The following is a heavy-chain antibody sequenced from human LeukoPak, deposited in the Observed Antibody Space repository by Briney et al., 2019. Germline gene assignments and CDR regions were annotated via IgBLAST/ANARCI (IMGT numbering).Heavy chain of an antibody. CDR1: GFTSDDYA. CDR3: AVYDSSGYRNFDY. CDR2: ISWNSGSI. Sequence: GGSLRLSCAASGFTSDDYAMHWVRQAPGKGLEWVSGISWNSGSIGYADSVKGRFTISRDNAKNSLYLQMNSLRAEDTALYYCAVYDSSGYRNFDYWGQGTLVTVSS. J-gene: IGHJ4*02. D-gene: IGHD3-22*01. V-gene: IGHV3-9*02.